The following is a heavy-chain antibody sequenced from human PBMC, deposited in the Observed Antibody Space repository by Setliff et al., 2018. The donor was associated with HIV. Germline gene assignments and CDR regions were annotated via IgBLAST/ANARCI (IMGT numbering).Heavy chain of an antibody. CDR1: GASISSRSYY. V-gene: IGHV4-39*01. CDR2: IYYSGST. Sequence: SETLSLTCTVSGASISSRSYYWAWIRQPPGKGREGIGTIYYSGSTYYNPSLKSRVTISVDTSKNQFSLKLSSVTAADTAAYYCATYSASWPDYWGQGTLVTVSS. D-gene: IGHD6-13*01. CDR3: ATYSASWPDY. J-gene: IGHJ4*02.